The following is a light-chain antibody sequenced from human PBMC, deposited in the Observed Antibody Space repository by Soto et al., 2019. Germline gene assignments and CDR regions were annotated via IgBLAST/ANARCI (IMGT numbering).Light chain of an antibody. CDR2: GAS. J-gene: IGKJ3*01. CDR1: QSVSSSY. V-gene: IGKV3-20*01. Sequence: ELVLTQSPGTLSLSPGERATLSCRASQSVSSSYLAWYQQKPGQAPRLLIYGASSRATGIPDRFSGSVSGTDFALTISTLEPEDFAVYYCQQYGSSPWTSCPGTKVYVK. CDR3: QQYGSSPWT.